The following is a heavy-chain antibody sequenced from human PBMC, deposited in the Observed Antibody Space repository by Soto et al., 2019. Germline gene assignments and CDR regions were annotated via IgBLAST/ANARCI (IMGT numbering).Heavy chain of an antibody. V-gene: IGHV3-23*01. Sequence: EVPLLESGGGLVQPGGSLRLSCAASGFTFSSYAMSWVRQAPGKGLEWVSAISGSGGSTYYADSVKGRFTISRDNSKNTLYLQMNSLRAEERAVYYCQNGCGDYYCYGMDVWGQGTTVTVSS. D-gene: IGHD6-19*01. CDR1: GFTFSSYA. J-gene: IGHJ6*02. CDR3: QNGCGDYYCYGMDV. CDR2: ISGSGGST.